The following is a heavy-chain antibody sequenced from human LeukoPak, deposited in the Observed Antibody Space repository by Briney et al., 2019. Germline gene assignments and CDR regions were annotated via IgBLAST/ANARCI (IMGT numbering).Heavy chain of an antibody. CDR1: GFTFSNYS. D-gene: IGHD4-17*01. Sequence: GGSLRLSCAASGFTFSNYSMSWVRQAPGKGLEWVSTISGTGGTTYYADSVKGRFTISRDNSKNTLFLQFNSLRADDTAVYYCAKGRGTTVTAAANYWGQGALVTVSS. J-gene: IGHJ4*02. CDR3: AKGRGTTVTAAANY. CDR2: ISGTGGTT. V-gene: IGHV3-23*01.